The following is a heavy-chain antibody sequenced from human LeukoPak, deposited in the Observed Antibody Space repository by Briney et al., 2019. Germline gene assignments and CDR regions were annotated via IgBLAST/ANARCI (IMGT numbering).Heavy chain of an antibody. CDR1: GFTFSSYA. J-gene: IGHJ4*02. CDR3: AKSRSGSANWALQIFDN. V-gene: IGHV3-23*01. D-gene: IGHD1-1*01. Sequence: PGGSLRLSCAASGFTFSSYAMSWVRQAPGKGPEWVSAISGSGGSTYYADSVKGRFTISRDSSKNTLYLQMNSLRAEDTAVYFCAKSRSGSANWALQIFDNWGQGTLVTVSS. CDR2: ISGSGGST.